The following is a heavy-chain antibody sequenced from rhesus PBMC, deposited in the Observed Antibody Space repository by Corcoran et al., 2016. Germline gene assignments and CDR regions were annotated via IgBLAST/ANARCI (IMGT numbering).Heavy chain of an antibody. J-gene: IGHJ4*01. Sequence: QLQLQESGPGLVKPSETLSLTCAVSGGSISSDYWTWIRQPPGKGMEWIGRISRSGGGTHYNPSPKSLVTISTDTSNNQFSLMLSSVTAADTAVYYCASNTVGTVWGSSYFHYWGQGVLVTVSS. CDR3: ASNTVGTVWGSSYFHY. V-gene: IGHV4-173*01. CDR1: GGSISSDY. CDR2: ISRSGGGT. D-gene: IGHD5-24*01.